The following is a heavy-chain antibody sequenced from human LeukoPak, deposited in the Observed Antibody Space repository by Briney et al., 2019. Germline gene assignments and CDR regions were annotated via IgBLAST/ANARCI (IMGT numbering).Heavy chain of an antibody. CDR3: ARPPALTY. J-gene: IGHJ4*02. V-gene: IGHV3-48*03. Sequence: PGGSLRLSCTASGFPFISYEENWVRQAPGKGLEWLSYISSSGTTIYYADSVKGRFIISRDNAKNSLYLQMNSLRAEDTAVYYCARPPALTYWGPGTLVTVSS. CDR1: GFPFISYE. D-gene: IGHD3-9*01. CDR2: ISSSGTTI.